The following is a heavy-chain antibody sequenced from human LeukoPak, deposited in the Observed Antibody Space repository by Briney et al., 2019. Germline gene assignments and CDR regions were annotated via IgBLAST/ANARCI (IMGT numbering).Heavy chain of an antibody. V-gene: IGHV1-2*02. J-gene: IGHJ4*02. CDR1: GYTFTGYY. Sequence: GASVKVSCKASGYTFTGYYMHWVRQAPGQGLEWMGWINPNSGGTNYAQKFQGRVTMTRDTSISTAYMELSRLRSDDTAVYYCARYYDFWSGYDKQVNFDYWGQGTLVTVSS. CDR2: INPNSGGT. D-gene: IGHD3-3*01. CDR3: ARYYDFWSGYDKQVNFDY.